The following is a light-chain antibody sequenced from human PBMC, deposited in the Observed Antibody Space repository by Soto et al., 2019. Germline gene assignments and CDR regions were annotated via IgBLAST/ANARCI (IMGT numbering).Light chain of an antibody. CDR2: GAS. Sequence: EIWLTQSPDTVSGSPGERVTLSCRASQNILRNYLAWYQQKPGQAPRLLVYGASTRATGIADRLSGGGSGTDFTLTISRMEPEDFGVYYCQQYASPRTFGHGTKVDIK. J-gene: IGKJ1*01. V-gene: IGKV3-20*01. CDR1: QNILRNY. CDR3: QQYASPRT.